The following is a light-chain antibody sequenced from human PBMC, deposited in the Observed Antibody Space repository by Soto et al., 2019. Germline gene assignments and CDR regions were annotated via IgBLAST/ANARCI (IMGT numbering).Light chain of an antibody. CDR2: GSS. Sequence: QSVLTQPPSVSGAPGQRVTISCTGSSSNIGAGYDVHWYQHLPGTAPRLLIFGSSNRPSGVPDRFSGSKSGTSASLAITGLRAEDETEYYCQSYDSSLSGVVFGGGTQLTVL. V-gene: IGLV1-40*01. CDR1: SSNIGAGYD. CDR3: QSYDSSLSGVV. J-gene: IGLJ2*01.